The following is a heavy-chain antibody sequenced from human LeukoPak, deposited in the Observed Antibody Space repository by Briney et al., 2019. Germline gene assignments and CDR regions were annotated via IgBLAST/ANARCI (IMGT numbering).Heavy chain of an antibody. CDR2: IIPIFGTA. D-gene: IGHD3-22*01. J-gene: IGHJ4*02. CDR1: GGTFSTYV. CDR3: ARFGGYDRATYFDY. Sequence: ASVKVSCKASGGTFSTYVISWVRQAPGQGLEWMGGIIPIFGTANYAQKFQGRVTITADESTSTAYMELSSLRSEDTAVYYCARFGGYDRATYFDYWGQGTLVTVSS. V-gene: IGHV1-69*13.